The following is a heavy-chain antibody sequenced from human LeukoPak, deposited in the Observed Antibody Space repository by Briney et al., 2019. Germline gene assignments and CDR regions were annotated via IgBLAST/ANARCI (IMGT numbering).Heavy chain of an antibody. CDR1: GGSISRGGYS. CDR2: INPSGST. Sequence: SETLSLTCAVSGGSISRGGYSWSWIRQPPGKGLEWIGYINPSGSTYYIPSLKSRVSISMHRSTNQFSLNLTSVTAADTAVYYCARVVRPNDYLDYWGQGTLDTVSS. D-gene: IGHD3-16*02. V-gene: IGHV4-30-2*01. CDR3: ARVVRPNDYLDY. J-gene: IGHJ4*02.